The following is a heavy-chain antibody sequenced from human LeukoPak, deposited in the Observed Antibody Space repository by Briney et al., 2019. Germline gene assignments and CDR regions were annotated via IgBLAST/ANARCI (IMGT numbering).Heavy chain of an antibody. CDR1: RFSFSNNA. D-gene: IGHD1-1*01. Sequence: GGSLRLSCAASRFSFSNNAMSWVRQAPGKGLEWVSTIGYNSATTYYADSVEGRFTVSRDNSKNTLYLQMNSLRAEDTAVYYCATLQNLPFDYWGQGTLVTVSS. J-gene: IGHJ4*02. CDR3: ATLQNLPFDY. CDR2: IGYNSATT. V-gene: IGHV3-23*01.